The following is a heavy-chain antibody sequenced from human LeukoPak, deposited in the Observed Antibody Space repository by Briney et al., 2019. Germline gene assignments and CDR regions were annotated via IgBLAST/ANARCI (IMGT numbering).Heavy chain of an antibody. D-gene: IGHD6-19*01. CDR1: GFTFDDYA. J-gene: IGHJ4*02. Sequence: GGSLRLSCAASGFTFDDYAMHWVRQAPGKGLEWVSLISGDGGSTYYADSVKGRFTISRDNSKNSLYLQMNSLRTEDTALYYCAKDIRVAGKDAPFDYWGQGTLVTVSS. CDR3: AKDIRVAGKDAPFDY. V-gene: IGHV3-43*02. CDR2: ISGDGGST.